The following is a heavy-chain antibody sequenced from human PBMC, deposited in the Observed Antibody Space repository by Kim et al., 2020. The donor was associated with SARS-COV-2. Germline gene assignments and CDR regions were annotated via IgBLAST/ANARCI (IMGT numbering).Heavy chain of an antibody. V-gene: IGHV5-51*01. J-gene: IGHJ4*02. CDR2: IYPGDSDT. Sequence: GESLKISCQGSGYDFTTYWIAWVCQMPGKGLEWMGIIYPGDSDTRYSPSFQGQVTISADKSISTAYLQWSSLKASDTAMYYCARQRYCSGGSCFADYWGQGTLVTVSS. CDR1: GYDFTTYW. D-gene: IGHD2-15*01. CDR3: ARQRYCSGGSCFADY.